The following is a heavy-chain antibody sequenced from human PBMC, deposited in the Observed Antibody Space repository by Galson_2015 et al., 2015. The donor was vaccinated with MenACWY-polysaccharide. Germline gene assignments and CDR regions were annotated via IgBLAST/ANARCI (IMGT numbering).Heavy chain of an antibody. Sequence: SLRLSCAASGFTFNTFGMHWVRQAPGKGLEWSAVLRNDGSGQNYADSVKGRFTISRDNSWNTLYLQMNSLRAEDTALYFCAKELGSGYSWFGYFDSWGQGTLVIVSS. CDR3: AKELGSGYSWFGYFDS. CDR2: LRNDGSGQ. CDR1: GFTFNTFG. J-gene: IGHJ4*02. D-gene: IGHD5-18*01. V-gene: IGHV3-30*02.